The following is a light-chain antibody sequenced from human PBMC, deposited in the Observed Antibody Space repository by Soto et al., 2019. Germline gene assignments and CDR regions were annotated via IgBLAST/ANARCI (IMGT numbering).Light chain of an antibody. CDR3: QVWETRSDPLYV. CDR1: NIGTKS. V-gene: IGLV3-21*01. CDR2: YDT. Sequence: SYELTQPPSVSVAPGETARITCAGNNIGTKSVHWYQQKPGQAPVLVILYDTDRSSGIPERFSGSNSGNTATLTISRVEAGDEADYYCQVWETRSDPLYVFGGGTKVTVL. J-gene: IGLJ1*01.